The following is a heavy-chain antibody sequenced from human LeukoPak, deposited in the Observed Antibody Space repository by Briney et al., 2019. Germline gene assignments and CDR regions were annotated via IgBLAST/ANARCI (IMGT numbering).Heavy chain of an antibody. CDR1: GFTFSSYS. CDR3: ARVQNHCSSTSCYYYYMDV. J-gene: IGHJ6*03. V-gene: IGHV3-21*01. Sequence: PGGSLRLSCAASGFTFSSYSMNWVRQAPGKGLEWVSSISSSSSYIYYADSVKGRFTISRDNAKNSLYLQMNSLRAEDTAVYYCARVQNHCSSTSCYYYYMDVWGKGTTVTVSS. D-gene: IGHD2-2*01. CDR2: ISSSSSYI.